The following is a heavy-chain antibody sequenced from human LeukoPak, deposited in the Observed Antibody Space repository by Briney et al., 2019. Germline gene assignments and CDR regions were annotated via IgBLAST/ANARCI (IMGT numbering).Heavy chain of an antibody. J-gene: IGHJ5*02. D-gene: IGHD3-22*01. CDR1: GYSISSGYY. CDR2: IYHSGST. Sequence: SETLSLTCTVSGYSISSGYYWGWIRQPPGKGLEWIGSIYHSGSTYYNPSLKSRVTISVDTSKNQFSLKLSSVTAADTAVYYCARDRYYYDSSGYDWFDPWGQGTLVTVSS. V-gene: IGHV4-38-2*02. CDR3: ARDRYYYDSSGYDWFDP.